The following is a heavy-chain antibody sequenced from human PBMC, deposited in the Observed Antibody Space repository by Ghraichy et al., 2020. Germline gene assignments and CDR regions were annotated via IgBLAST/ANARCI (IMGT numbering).Heavy chain of an antibody. V-gene: IGHV4-61*01. CDR2: IYYSGST. CDR1: GGSVSSGSYY. D-gene: IGHD3-10*01. Sequence: SETLSLTCTVSGGSVSSGSYYWSWIRQPPGKGLEWIGYIYYSGSTNYNPSLKSRVTISVDTSKNQFSLKLSSVTAADTAVYYCARDGRFGELPFDYWGQGTLVTVSS. J-gene: IGHJ4*02. CDR3: ARDGRFGELPFDY.